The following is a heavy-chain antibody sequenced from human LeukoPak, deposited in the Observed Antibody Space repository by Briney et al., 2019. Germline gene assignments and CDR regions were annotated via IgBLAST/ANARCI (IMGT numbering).Heavy chain of an antibody. V-gene: IGHV3-23*01. CDR3: AKDANWNHGGGYMDV. J-gene: IGHJ6*03. CDR1: GFTFSSYA. CDR2: ISGSGGST. Sequence: AGGSLRLSWAASGFTFSSYAMSWVRQAPGNGLAWVSAISGSGGSTYYADSVKGRFTISRDHSKNTLYLQMNSLRAEDTAVYYCAKDANWNHGGGYMDVWGKGTTVTVS. D-gene: IGHD1-1*01.